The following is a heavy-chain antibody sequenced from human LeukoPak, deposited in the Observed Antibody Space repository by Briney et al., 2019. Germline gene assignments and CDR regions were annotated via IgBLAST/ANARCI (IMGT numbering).Heavy chain of an antibody. D-gene: IGHD5-18*01. CDR1: GFTFSSYG. CDR3: AKALNTAIVTYDY. Sequence: HPGGSLRLSCAASGFTFSSYGMHWVRQAPGKGLEWVSAVSGSGGNTYNANSVKGRFTVSRDNSKNTVYLQMNSLRAEDTAIYFCAKALNTAIVTYDYWGQGILVTVSS. CDR2: VSGSGGNT. J-gene: IGHJ4*02. V-gene: IGHV3-23*01.